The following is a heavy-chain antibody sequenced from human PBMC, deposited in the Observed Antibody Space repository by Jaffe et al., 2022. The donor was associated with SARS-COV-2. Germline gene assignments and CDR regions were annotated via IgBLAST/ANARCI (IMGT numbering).Heavy chain of an antibody. CDR2: IYHSEST. V-gene: IGHV4-4*02. Sequence: QVQLQESGPGLVKPSGTLSLTCAVSGGSISSSNWWSWVRQPPGKGLEWIGEIYHSESTNYNPSLKSRVTLSVDKSNNQFSLKLTSVTAADTAVYYCARGVGATPFRPPYNWFDPWGQGTLVTVSS. CDR1: GGSISSSNW. D-gene: IGHD1-26*01. J-gene: IGHJ5*02. CDR3: ARGVGATPFRPPYNWFDP.